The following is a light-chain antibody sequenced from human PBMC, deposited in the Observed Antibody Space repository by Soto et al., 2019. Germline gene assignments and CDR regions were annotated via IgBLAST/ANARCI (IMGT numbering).Light chain of an antibody. V-gene: IGLV2-18*02. CDR2: DVN. CDR3: SSYTSSSTYV. Sequence: ALTQPPSVSGSPGQSGAISCTGTSSDVGNSNGVSWYHQPPGTAPKLMIYDVNNRPSGVPDRFSGSKSGNTASLTISGLQAEDEGDYYCSSYTSSSTYVFGTGTKVTVL. J-gene: IGLJ1*01. CDR1: SSDVGNSNG.